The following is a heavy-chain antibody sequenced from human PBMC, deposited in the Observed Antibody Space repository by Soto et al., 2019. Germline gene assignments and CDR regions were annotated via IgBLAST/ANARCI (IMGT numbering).Heavy chain of an antibody. Sequence: GGSLRLSCAASGFTFSDYYMSWIRQAPGKGLEWVSYISSSSGYTNYADSVKGRFTISRDNAKNSLYLQMNSLRAEDTAVYYCAKEYGRLDYWGQGTLVTVSS. CDR3: AKEYGRLDY. D-gene: IGHD4-17*01. CDR1: GFTFSDYY. CDR2: ISSSSGYT. V-gene: IGHV3-11*06. J-gene: IGHJ4*02.